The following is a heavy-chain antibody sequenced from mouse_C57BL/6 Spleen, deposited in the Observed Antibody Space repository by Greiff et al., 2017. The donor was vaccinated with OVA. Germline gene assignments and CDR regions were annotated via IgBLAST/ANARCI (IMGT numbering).Heavy chain of an antibody. CDR2: INPGSGGT. CDR3: AREGYGSSYDWFAY. V-gene: IGHV1-54*01. CDR1: GYAFTNYL. D-gene: IGHD1-1*01. J-gene: IGHJ3*01. Sequence: QVQLQQSGAELVRPGTSVKVSCKASGYAFTNYLIEWVKQRPGQGLEWIGVINPGSGGTNYNEKFKGKATLTADKSSSTAYMQLSSLTSEDSAVYFCAREGYGSSYDWFAYWGQGTLVTVSA.